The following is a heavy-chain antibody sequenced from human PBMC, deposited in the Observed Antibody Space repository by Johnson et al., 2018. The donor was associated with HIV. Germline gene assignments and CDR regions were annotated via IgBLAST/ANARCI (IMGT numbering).Heavy chain of an antibody. V-gene: IGHV3-74*01. CDR3: ARDGPRRSYGAFDI. D-gene: IGHD5-18*01. J-gene: IGHJ3*02. CDR2: INSDGSST. CDR1: AFSFSGYA. Sequence: VQLVESGGGVVRPGGSLRLSCTSAFSFSGYAMHWVRQAPGKGLVWVSRINSDGSSTNYADSVKGRFTISRDNAKNTLYLQMNSLKTEDTAVYYCARDGPRRSYGAFDIWGQGTMVTVSS.